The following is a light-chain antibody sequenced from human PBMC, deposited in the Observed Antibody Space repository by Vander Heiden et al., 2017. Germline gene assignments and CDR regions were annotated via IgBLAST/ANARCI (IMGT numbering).Light chain of an antibody. CDR2: DAS. J-gene: IGKJ4*01. CDR1: QSVSNY. V-gene: IGKV3-11*01. Sequence: EIVLTQSPATLSLYPGERATLSCRASQSVSNYLAWYQHKPGQAPRLLIYDASNRAAGIPARFSGSGSGTDFTLTISSLEPEDFAVYYCQQRSNGPPEVTFGGGTKVEIK. CDR3: QQRSNGPPEVT.